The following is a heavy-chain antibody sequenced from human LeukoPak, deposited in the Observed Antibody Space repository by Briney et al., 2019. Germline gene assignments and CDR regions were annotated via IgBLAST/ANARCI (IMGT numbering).Heavy chain of an antibody. J-gene: IGHJ4*02. D-gene: IGHD3-22*01. Sequence: SETLSLTCAIYGGSFSGYYWSWFRQPPGKGLEWIGEINHSGSTNYDPSLESQVTISEDMSKNQFSLKLTSVTAADTAVYYCARGPPRDFDTSGFYYNYWGQGILVTVSS. CDR3: ARGPPRDFDTSGFYYNY. V-gene: IGHV4-34*01. CDR2: INHSGST. CDR1: GGSFSGYY.